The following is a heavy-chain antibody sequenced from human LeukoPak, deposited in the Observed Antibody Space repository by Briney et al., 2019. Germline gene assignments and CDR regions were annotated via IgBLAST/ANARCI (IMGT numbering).Heavy chain of an antibody. CDR1: GGSITNYY. V-gene: IGHV4-34*01. J-gene: IGHJ4*02. Sequence: SETLSLTCTVSGGSITNYYWSWIRQPPGKGLEWIGEINQSGSTNYNPSLKSRVTISVDTSKNQFSLKLNSVTAADTAVYYCARGMVRGVISIAYWGQGTLVTVSS. CDR2: INQSGST. CDR3: ARGMVRGVISIAY. D-gene: IGHD3-10*01.